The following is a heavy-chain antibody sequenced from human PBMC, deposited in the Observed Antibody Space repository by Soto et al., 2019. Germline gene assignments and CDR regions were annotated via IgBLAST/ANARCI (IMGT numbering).Heavy chain of an antibody. Sequence: GGSLRLSCAASGFPFYNYSIKWVPQAPGKGLEWVATISGTGGSTYYADSVKGRFTISRDNSKNTLYLQMDSLRVEDTAVYYCAKDRLGGNFDYWGQGTQVTVSS. V-gene: IGHV3-23*01. CDR3: AKDRLGGNFDY. J-gene: IGHJ4*02. CDR1: GFPFYNYS. CDR2: ISGTGGST.